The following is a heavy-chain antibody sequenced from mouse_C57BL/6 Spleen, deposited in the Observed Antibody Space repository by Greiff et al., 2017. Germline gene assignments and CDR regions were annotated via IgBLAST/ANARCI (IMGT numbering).Heavy chain of an antibody. D-gene: IGHD4-1*01. CDR2: IRSGSSTI. CDR1: GFTFSDYG. J-gene: IGHJ4*01. CDR3: ASDWDEGVYAMDY. V-gene: IGHV5-17*01. Sequence: VQLKESGGGLVKPGGSLTLSCAASGFTFSDYGMHWVRQAPEKGLEWVAYIRSGSSTIYYADTVKGRFTISRDNAKNTLFQQMTSLRSEDTAMYYCASDWDEGVYAMDYWGQGTSLSVSS.